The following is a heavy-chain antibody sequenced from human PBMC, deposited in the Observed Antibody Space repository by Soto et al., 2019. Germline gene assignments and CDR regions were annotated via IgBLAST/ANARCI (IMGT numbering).Heavy chain of an antibody. CDR1: RLSAARRTVP. D-gene: IGHD1-26*01. V-gene: IGHV6-1*01. CDR2: TYYRSKWYN. CDR3: VRLIGNSWFDF. Sequence: LSLSCALSRLSAARRTVPRLPTTAFPSRDLEWLGRTYYRSKWYNDYAESVKSRITINPDTSKTQFSLHLNSVTPEDTAVYYCVRLIGNSWFDFWGQGTLVTVSS. J-gene: IGHJ5*01.